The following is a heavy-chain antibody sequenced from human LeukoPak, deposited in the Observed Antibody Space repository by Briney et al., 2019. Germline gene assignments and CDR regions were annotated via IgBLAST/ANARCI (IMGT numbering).Heavy chain of an antibody. CDR2: INQDGTEK. CDR3: AKVAKYYYGSETYYFFEH. D-gene: IGHD3-10*01. CDR1: QCTFTTYW. V-gene: IGHV3-7*01. Sequence: GGALRLSCAASQCTFTTYWMSWVRQAPGKGLEWVANINQDGTEKYYVDSVKGRFTISRDNAQNSLYLQMNSLRVEDTAVYYCAKVAKYYYGSETYYFFEHWGQGTPVTASS. J-gene: IGHJ4*02.